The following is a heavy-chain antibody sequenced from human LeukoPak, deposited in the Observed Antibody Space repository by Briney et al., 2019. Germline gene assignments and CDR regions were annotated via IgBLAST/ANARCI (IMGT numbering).Heavy chain of an antibody. J-gene: IGHJ4*02. CDR1: GFTFSSYA. CDR2: ISGSGGST. CDR3: AKTLRYSGSYYNFDY. Sequence: PGGSLRLSCAASGFTFSSYAMSWVRQAPGKGLEWVSAISGSGGSTYYADSVKGRFTISRDNSKNTLYLQMNSLRAEDTAVYYCAKTLRYSGSYYNFDYWGQGTLVTVSS. V-gene: IGHV3-23*01. D-gene: IGHD1-26*01.